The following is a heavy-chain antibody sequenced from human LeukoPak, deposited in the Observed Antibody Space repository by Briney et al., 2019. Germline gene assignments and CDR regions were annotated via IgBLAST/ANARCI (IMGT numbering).Heavy chain of an antibody. J-gene: IGHJ5*02. Sequence: SQTLSLTCTVSGGSISSGSYYWSWIRQPPGKGLEWIGYIYYSGSTNYNPSLKSRVTISVDTSKNQFSLKLSSVTAADTAVYYCASCGLRGSTPWFDPWGQGTLVTVSS. CDR2: IYYSGST. D-gene: IGHD3-10*01. CDR1: GGSISSGSYY. V-gene: IGHV4-61*01. CDR3: ASCGLRGSTPWFDP.